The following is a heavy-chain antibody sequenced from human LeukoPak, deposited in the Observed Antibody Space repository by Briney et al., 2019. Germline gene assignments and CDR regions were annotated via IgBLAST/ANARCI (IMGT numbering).Heavy chain of an antibody. J-gene: IGHJ3*02. D-gene: IGHD3-9*01. CDR1: GYTFTSYG. CDR2: ISAYNGNT. Sequence: ASVKVSCKASGYTFTSYGISWVRQAPGQGLEWMGWISAYNGNTNYAQKLQGRVTMTTDTSTSTAYMELRSLRSDDTAVYYCARSTAIFSPIAFDIWGQGTMVTVSS. V-gene: IGHV1-18*01. CDR3: ARSTAIFSPIAFDI.